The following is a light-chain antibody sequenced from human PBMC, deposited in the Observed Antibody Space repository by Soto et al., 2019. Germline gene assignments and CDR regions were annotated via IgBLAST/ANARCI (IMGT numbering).Light chain of an antibody. CDR3: TSYTSDSTYV. V-gene: IGLV2-14*01. Sequence: QSVLTQPASVSGSPGQSITISCTGTSTGVGRYNYVSWYQQHPGKAPKLMVYDVSNRPSWVSNRFSGSKSGITASLTISGLQAEDEADYYCTSYTSDSTYVFGTGTRSPS. J-gene: IGLJ1*01. CDR2: DVS. CDR1: STGVGRYNY.